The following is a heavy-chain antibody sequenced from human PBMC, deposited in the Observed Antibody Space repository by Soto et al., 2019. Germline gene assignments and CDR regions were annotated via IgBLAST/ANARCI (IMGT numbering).Heavy chain of an antibody. CDR3: ARENYYYMDI. V-gene: IGHV4-31*03. CDR1: GCSISIGGYY. J-gene: IGHJ6*03. CDR2: IYYSGST. Sequence: SETLSLTCTVSGCSISIGGYYWSWLLQHPGKGLEWIGYIYYSGSTYYNPSLKSRVTISVDTSKNQFSLKLSSVTAADTAVYYCARENYYYMDIWGKGTTVTVSS.